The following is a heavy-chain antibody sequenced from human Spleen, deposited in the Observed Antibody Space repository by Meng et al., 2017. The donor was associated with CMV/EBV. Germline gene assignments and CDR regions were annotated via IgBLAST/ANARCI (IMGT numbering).Heavy chain of an antibody. CDR2: IDWDDEK. CDR3: ARSYCNSASCYAFYFDY. D-gene: IGHD2-2*01. Sequence: SGPTLVKPTQTLTLTCTFSGFSLSTSGMRVSWIRQPPGKALDWLGRIDWDDEKVYRTSLKTRLTISKGTSKNQVVLTMANMDPVDTTTYYCARSYCNSASCYAFYFDYWGQGTPVTVSS. CDR1: GFSLSTSGMR. V-gene: IGHV2-70D*14. J-gene: IGHJ4*02.